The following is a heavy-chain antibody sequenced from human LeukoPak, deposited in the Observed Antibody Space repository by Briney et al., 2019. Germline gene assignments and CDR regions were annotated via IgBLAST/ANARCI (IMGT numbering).Heavy chain of an antibody. CDR3: ARGPGYSSGWYNTAYNY. V-gene: IGHV4-34*01. J-gene: IGHJ4*02. Sequence: PSETLSLTCAVYGESFSGYYWSWIRQPPGKGLEWIGEINHSGSTNYNPSLKSRVTISVDTSKNQFSLKLSSVTAADTAVYYCARGPGYSSGWYNTAYNYWGQGTLVTVSS. CDR2: INHSGST. CDR1: GESFSGYY. D-gene: IGHD6-19*01.